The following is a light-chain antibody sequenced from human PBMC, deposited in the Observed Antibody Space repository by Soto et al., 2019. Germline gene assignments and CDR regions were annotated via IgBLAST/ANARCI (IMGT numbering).Light chain of an antibody. CDR2: GAS. V-gene: IGKV3-15*01. Sequence: EIVMTQSPATLSVSARERVTLSCRASQSISSSLAWYQQKPGQAPSLLFYGASTRASGVPARFSGSGSGTEFTLTISSLQYEDFAVYYCHQYNGWPRTFGQGTKVEI. CDR1: QSISSS. CDR3: HQYNGWPRT. J-gene: IGKJ1*01.